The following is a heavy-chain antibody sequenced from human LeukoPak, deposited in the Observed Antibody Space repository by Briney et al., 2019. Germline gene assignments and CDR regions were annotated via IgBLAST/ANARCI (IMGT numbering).Heavy chain of an antibody. CDR3: ARGLTIFGVVSGFDP. Sequence: GGSLRLSCAASGFTFSSYSMNWVRQAPGKGLEWVSSISSSSSYIYYADSVKGRFTISRDNAKNSLYLQMNSPRAEDTAAYYCARGLTIFGVVSGFDPWGQGTLVTVSS. CDR1: GFTFSSYS. V-gene: IGHV3-21*01. J-gene: IGHJ5*02. D-gene: IGHD3-3*01. CDR2: ISSSSSYI.